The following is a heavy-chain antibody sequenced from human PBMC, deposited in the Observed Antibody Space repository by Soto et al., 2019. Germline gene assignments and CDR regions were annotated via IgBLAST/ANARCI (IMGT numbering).Heavy chain of an antibody. D-gene: IGHD2-15*01. V-gene: IGHV3-23*01. CDR3: GTDTVAAAYVETCPFEF. J-gene: IGHJ4*02. CDR1: GLTFSGYA. CDR2: IDGRVGDK. Sequence: EVQLLESGGGWVQPGGPLRLSGAASGLTFSGYALGWVRHVPGTGWGWVSVIDGRVGDKSFADSVKGRFTISRDNSHGTLYMHMYSLRAQHTARYYCGTDTVAAAYVETCPFEFWGKGTLVTVSS.